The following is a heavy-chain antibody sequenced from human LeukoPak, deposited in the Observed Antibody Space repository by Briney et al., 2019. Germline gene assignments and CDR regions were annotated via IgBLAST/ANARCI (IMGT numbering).Heavy chain of an antibody. J-gene: IGHJ4*02. D-gene: IGHD3-22*01. Sequence: GGSLRLSCAASGFTFSSHAMNWVRQAPGKGLEWVSAISGSGGSTYYADSVKGRFTISRDNSKNTLYLQMNSLRAEDTAVYYCAKGNYYDSSGYPDYWGQGTPVTVSS. V-gene: IGHV3-23*01. CDR3: AKGNYYDSSGYPDY. CDR1: GFTFSSHA. CDR2: ISGSGGST.